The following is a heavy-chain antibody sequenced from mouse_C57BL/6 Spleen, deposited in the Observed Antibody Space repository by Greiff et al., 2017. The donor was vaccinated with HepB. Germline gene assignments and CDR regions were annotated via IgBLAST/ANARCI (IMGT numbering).Heavy chain of an antibody. V-gene: IGHV3-6*01. Sequence: EVKLMESGPGLVKPSQSLSLTCSVTGYSITSGYYWNWIRQFPGNKLEWMGYISYDGSNNYNPSLKNRISITRDTSKNQFFLKLNSVTTEDTATYYCARVLRYFDYWGQGTTLTVSS. CDR1: GYSITSGYY. CDR2: ISYDGSN. CDR3: ARVLRYFDY. D-gene: IGHD1-1*01. J-gene: IGHJ2*01.